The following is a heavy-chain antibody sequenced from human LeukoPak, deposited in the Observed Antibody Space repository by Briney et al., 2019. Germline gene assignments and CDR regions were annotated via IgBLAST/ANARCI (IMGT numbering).Heavy chain of an antibody. CDR1: GITFSTYG. CDR3: AKDPGAYHNWFDT. V-gene: IGHV3-30*18. Sequence: GGSLRLSCAASGITFSTYGMHWVRQAPGKGLEWVAVISYDGSNKYYADSVKGRFTISRDNSKNTLYLQMNSLRTEDTAVYYCAKDPGAYHNWFDTWGQGTLVTVSS. D-gene: IGHD1-26*01. J-gene: IGHJ5*02. CDR2: ISYDGSNK.